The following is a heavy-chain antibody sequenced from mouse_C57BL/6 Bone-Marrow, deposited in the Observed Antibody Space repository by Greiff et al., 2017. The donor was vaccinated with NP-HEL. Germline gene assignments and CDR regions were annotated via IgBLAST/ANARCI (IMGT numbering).Heavy chain of an antibody. J-gene: IGHJ3*01. CDR1: GFTFSSYG. D-gene: IGHD2-5*01. CDR3: ARPPYYSNYAWFAF. Sequence: EVQLVESGGDLVKPGGSLKLSCAASGFTFSSYGMSWVRQTPDKRLEWVATISSGGSYTYYPDSLKGRFTISRDNAKNTLYLQMSSLKSEDTAMYYCARPPYYSNYAWFAFWGRGTLVTVSA. CDR2: ISSGGSYT. V-gene: IGHV5-6*01.